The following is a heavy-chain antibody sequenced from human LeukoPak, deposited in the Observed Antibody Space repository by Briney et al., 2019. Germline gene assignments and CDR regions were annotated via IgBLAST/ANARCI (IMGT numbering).Heavy chain of an antibody. CDR2: TKPDGSET. Sequence: GGSLRLSCAASGFTFSNYWMSWVRQAPGKGLEWLANTKPDGSETHYVDSVKGRFTVSRDNAKNSLYLQVDSLRADDTAVYYCARDMDYGEGFDYWGQGTLVTVSS. CDR3: ARDMDYGEGFDY. D-gene: IGHD4-17*01. V-gene: IGHV3-7*01. J-gene: IGHJ4*02. CDR1: GFTFSNYW.